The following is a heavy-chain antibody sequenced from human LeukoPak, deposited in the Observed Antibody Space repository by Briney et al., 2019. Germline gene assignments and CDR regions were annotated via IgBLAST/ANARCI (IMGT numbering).Heavy chain of an antibody. CDR2: ISSSSSYI. Sequence: KAGGSLRLSCAASGFTFSSYSMNWVRQAPGKGLEWVSSISSSSSYIYYADSVKGRFTISRDNVKNSLYLQMNSLRAEDTAVYYCAREERITMIVVVAYYFDYWGQGTLVTVSS. D-gene: IGHD3-22*01. J-gene: IGHJ4*02. CDR1: GFTFSSYS. CDR3: AREERITMIVVVAYYFDY. V-gene: IGHV3-21*01.